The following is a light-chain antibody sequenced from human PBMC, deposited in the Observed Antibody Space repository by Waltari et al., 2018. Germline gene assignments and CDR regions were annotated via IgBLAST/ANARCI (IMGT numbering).Light chain of an antibody. V-gene: IGKV3-20*01. J-gene: IGKJ1*01. CDR2: HAS. CDR1: ESVSKF. CDR3: QKYESLPAT. Sequence: LSCRASESVSKFLAWYQQKPGQAPRLLIYHASNRASGIPDRFSGSGFGTDFSLTISRLEPEDFAVYYCQKYESLPATFGQGTKVEIK.